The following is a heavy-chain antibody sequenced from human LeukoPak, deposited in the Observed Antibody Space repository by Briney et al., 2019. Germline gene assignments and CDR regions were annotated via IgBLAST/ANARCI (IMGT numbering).Heavy chain of an antibody. V-gene: IGHV4-59*12. CDR3: AKDVVVVAGNLEH. Sequence: SETLSLTCTVSGGSISSYYWSWIRQPPGKGLEWIGYIYYSGSTNYNPSLKSRVTISVDTSKNQFSLKLSSVTAADTAVYYCAKDVVVVAGNLEHWGQGTLVTVSS. J-gene: IGHJ1*01. CDR2: IYYSGST. CDR1: GGSISSYY. D-gene: IGHD2-15*01.